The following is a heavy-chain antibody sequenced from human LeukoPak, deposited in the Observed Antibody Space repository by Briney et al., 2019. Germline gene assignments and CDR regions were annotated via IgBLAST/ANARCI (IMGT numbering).Heavy chain of an antibody. Sequence: EGSLRLSCAASGFTFSSYAMSWVRQAPGKGLEWVSAISGSGGSTYYADSVKGRFTISRDNSKNTLSLQMNSLRAEDTAVYYCARDLSPVVRASPMGYWGQGTLVTVSS. J-gene: IGHJ4*02. V-gene: IGHV3-23*01. CDR3: ARDLSPVVRASPMGY. CDR2: ISGSGGST. D-gene: IGHD3-10*01. CDR1: GFTFSSYA.